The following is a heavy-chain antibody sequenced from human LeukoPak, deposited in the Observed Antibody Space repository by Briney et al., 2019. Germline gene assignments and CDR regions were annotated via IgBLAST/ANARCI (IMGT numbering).Heavy chain of an antibody. CDR3: AREREPETFGVPTDY. CDR2: INPSGGST. Sequence: ASVKVSCKASGYTFTSYYMHWVRQAPGQGLEWMGIINPSGGSTSYAQKFQGRVTMTRDTSTSTVYMELSSQRSEDTAVYYCAREREPETFGVPTDYWGQGTLVTVSS. CDR1: GYTFTSYY. D-gene: IGHD3-16*01. V-gene: IGHV1-46*01. J-gene: IGHJ4*02.